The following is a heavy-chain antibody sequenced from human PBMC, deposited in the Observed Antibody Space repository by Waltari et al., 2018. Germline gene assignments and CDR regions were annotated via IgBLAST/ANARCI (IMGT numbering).Heavy chain of an antibody. D-gene: IGHD2-21*02. V-gene: IGHV4-38-2*01. Sequence: QVQLQESGPGLVKPSETPSLTCAVSGYSLSSGYYWGWIRQPPGKGLEWIGSIYHSGSTYYNPSLKSRVTISVDTSKNQFSLKLSSVTAADTAVYYCARVTYYYYGMDVWGQGTTVTVSS. J-gene: IGHJ6*02. CDR3: ARVTYYYYGMDV. CDR1: GYSLSSGYY. CDR2: IYHSGST.